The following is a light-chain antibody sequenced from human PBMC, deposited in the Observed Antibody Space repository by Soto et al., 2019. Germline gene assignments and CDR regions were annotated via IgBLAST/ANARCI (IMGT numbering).Light chain of an antibody. V-gene: IGKV1-39*01. CDR1: HTASNY. CDR3: QQTYTTPRT. CDR2: ATS. J-gene: IGKJ1*01. Sequence: DTQMAQSPSSLSASVGDRISITCRASHTASNYVNWYQQKPGKAPTLLISATSTLQSGVPSRFSGSGSGTDFTLASTSQQPEDFAIYYSQQTYTTPRTLGRGTKVAIK.